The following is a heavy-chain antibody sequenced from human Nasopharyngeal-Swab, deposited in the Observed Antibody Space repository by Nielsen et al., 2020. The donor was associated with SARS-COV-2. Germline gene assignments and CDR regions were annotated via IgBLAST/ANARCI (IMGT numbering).Heavy chain of an antibody. Sequence: GGALRLSFSASGFTFSSYAMHWGRQAPGKGLEYVSAISSNGGSTYYADSVKGRFTISRDNSKNTLYLQMSSLRAEDTAVYYCVKGAAVAGIFLDYWSQGTLVTVSS. CDR2: ISSNGGST. J-gene: IGHJ4*02. D-gene: IGHD6-19*01. CDR3: VKGAAVAGIFLDY. CDR1: GFTFSSYA. V-gene: IGHV3-64D*08.